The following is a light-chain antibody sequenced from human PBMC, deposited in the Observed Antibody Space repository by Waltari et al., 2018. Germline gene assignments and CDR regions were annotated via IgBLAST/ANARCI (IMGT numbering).Light chain of an antibody. J-gene: IGLJ3*02. CDR3: CSFAGRSWL. CDR2: ETT. Sequence: QSALTHPASVSASLGQSLTISCTGTSSAICLYDLISWYQQPPGKAPKLIIHETTKRPSGVPNRVSGSKSGNTASLTISGLQAEDEADYYCCSFAGRSWLFGGGTKLTVL. CDR1: SSAICLYDL. V-gene: IGLV2-23*01.